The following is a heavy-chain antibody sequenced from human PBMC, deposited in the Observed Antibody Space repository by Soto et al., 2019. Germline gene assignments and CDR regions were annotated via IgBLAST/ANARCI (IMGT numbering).Heavy chain of an antibody. J-gene: IGHJ5*02. V-gene: IGHV4-31*03. D-gene: IGHD3-3*01. CDR2: IYYSGST. CDR1: GGSISRGGYY. CDR3: AREGRGYYDFWSGSPPPPT. Sequence: SEALSVTCTVSGGSISRGGYYWSLIRQDPGKGLEWIGYIYYSGSTYYNPSLKSRVTISVDTSKNQFSLKLSSVTAADTAVYYCAREGRGYYDFWSGSPPPPTWGQGTLVTVS.